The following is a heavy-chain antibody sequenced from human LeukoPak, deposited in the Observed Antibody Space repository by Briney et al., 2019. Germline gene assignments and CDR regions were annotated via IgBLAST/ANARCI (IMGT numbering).Heavy chain of an antibody. CDR3: ARVAGKILWFGELDAFDI. J-gene: IGHJ3*02. CDR2: LIPIFGTA. CDR1: GGTFSSYA. V-gene: IGHV1-69*01. D-gene: IGHD3-10*01. Sequence: GSSVKVSCKASGGTFSSYAISWVRQAPGQGLEWMGGLIPIFGTANYAQKFQGRVTITADESTSTAYMELSSLRSEDTAVYYCARVAGKILWFGELDAFDIWGQGTMVTVSS.